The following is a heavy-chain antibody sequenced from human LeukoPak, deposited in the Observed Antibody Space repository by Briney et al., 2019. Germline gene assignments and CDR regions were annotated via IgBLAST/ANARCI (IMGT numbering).Heavy chain of an antibody. CDR3: ARRKHDYINGIYYYYMDV. J-gene: IGHJ6*03. D-gene: IGHD4-11*01. V-gene: IGHV3-23*01. CDR1: GFTFNNYA. CDR2: ISASAAGT. Sequence: GGSLRLSCAASGFTFNNYAMNWVRQAPGKGLEWVSVISASAAGTFYADSVKGRFTVSRDNAKNTMYLHMNGLRAEDTAVYYCARRKHDYINGIYYYYMDVWQRDHGHRLL.